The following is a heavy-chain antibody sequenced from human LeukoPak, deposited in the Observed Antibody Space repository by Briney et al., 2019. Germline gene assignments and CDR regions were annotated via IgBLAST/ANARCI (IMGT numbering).Heavy chain of an antibody. CDR1: GGSISSHY. CDR3: ARGGGSYSYDY. CDR2: IYYSGST. V-gene: IGHV4-59*11. D-gene: IGHD2-15*01. Sequence: SETLSLTCTVSGGSISSHYWSWIRQPPGKGLEWIGYIYYSGSTNYNPSLKSRVTMSVDTSKNQFSLKLSSVTAADTAVYYCARGGGSYSYDYWGQGTLVTVSS. J-gene: IGHJ4*02.